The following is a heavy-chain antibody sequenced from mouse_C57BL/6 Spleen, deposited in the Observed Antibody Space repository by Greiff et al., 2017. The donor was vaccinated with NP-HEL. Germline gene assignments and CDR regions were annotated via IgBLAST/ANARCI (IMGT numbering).Heavy chain of an antibody. D-gene: IGHD3-3*01. CDR3: TTPQLGGFAY. Sequence: VQLKQSGAELVRPGASVKLSCTASGFNIKDDYMHWVKQRPEQGLEWIGWIDPENGDTEYASKFQGKATITADTSSNTAYLQLSSLTSEDTAVYYCTTPQLGGFAYWGQGTLVTVSA. V-gene: IGHV14-4*01. CDR1: GFNIKDDY. J-gene: IGHJ3*01. CDR2: IDPENGDT.